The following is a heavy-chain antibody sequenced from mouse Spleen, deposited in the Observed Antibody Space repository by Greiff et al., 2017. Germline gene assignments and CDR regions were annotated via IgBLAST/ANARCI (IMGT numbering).Heavy chain of an antibody. Sequence: EVKLQESGPELVKPGASVKMSCKASGYTFTDYNMHWVKQSHGKSLEWIGYINPNNGGTSYNQKFKGKATLTVNKSSSTAYMELRSLTSEDSAVYYCARKLRRAMDYWGQGTSVTVSS. CDR1: GYTFTDYN. CDR2: INPNNGGT. CDR3: ARKLRRAMDY. V-gene: IGHV1-22*01. D-gene: IGHD1-1*01. J-gene: IGHJ4*01.